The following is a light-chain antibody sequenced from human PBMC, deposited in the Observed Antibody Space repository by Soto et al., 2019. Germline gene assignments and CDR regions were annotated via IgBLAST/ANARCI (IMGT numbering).Light chain of an antibody. CDR1: QGIRTE. CDR2: GAS. J-gene: IGKJ1*01. Sequence: AIQMPQSPSSLSASVGDRVTIMCRASQGIRTELGWYQQKPGEAPKLLIYGASTLQDGVPSRFSGSGSGTDFTLTISSLQPEDFATYYCLQDNSYPRTFGQGTKVEVK. CDR3: LQDNSYPRT. V-gene: IGKV1-6*01.